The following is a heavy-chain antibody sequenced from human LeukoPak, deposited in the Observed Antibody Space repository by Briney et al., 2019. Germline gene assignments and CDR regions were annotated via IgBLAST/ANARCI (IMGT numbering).Heavy chain of an antibody. CDR1: GFTFSSYA. V-gene: IGHV3-30-3*01. D-gene: IGHD6-13*01. Sequence: GGSLRLSCAASGFTFSSYAMHWVRQAPGKGLEWVAVISYDGSNKYYADSVKGRFTISRDNSKNTLYLQMNSLRVEDTAVYYCAKDESSRCAYWGQGTLVTVSS. CDR2: ISYDGSNK. CDR3: AKDESSRCAY. J-gene: IGHJ4*02.